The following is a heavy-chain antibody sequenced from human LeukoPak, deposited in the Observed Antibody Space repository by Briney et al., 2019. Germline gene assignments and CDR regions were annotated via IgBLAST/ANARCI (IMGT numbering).Heavy chain of an antibody. CDR2: IYTSGST. CDR3: ARDLGSSWYGYWFDP. D-gene: IGHD6-13*01. Sequence: SETLSLTCTVSGGSISSGSYYWSWIRQPAGKGLEWIGRIYTSGSTNYNPSLKSRVTISVDTSKNQFSLKLSSVTAADTAVYYCARDLGSSWYGYWFDPWGQGTLVTVSS. J-gene: IGHJ5*02. CDR1: GGSISSGSYY. V-gene: IGHV4-61*02.